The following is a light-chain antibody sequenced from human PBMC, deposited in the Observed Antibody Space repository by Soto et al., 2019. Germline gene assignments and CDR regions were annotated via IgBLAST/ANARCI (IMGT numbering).Light chain of an antibody. CDR2: EVN. Sequence: SALTQPPSASGSPGQSVTISCTGTSSDVGAYNYVSWYQQHPGKVPKLMIYEVNKRPSGVPDRFSGSKSGNTASLTVSGLQAEDEADYYCSSSAGTNNLYVFGTGTKVTVL. V-gene: IGLV2-8*01. J-gene: IGLJ1*01. CDR1: SSDVGAYNY. CDR3: SSSAGTNNLYV.